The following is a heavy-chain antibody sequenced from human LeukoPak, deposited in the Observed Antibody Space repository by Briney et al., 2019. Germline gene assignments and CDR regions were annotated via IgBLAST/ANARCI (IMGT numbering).Heavy chain of an antibody. CDR3: ARWSDYDSNFDY. V-gene: IGHV4-38-2*02. J-gene: IGHJ4*02. D-gene: IGHD5-12*01. Sequence: SETLSLTCTVSGYSISSGYYWGWIRQPPGKGLEWIGSIYHSGSTYYNPSLKSRVTISVDTSKNQFSLKLSSVTAADTAVYYCARWSDYDSNFDYWGQGTLVTVSS. CDR1: GYSISSGYY. CDR2: IYHSGST.